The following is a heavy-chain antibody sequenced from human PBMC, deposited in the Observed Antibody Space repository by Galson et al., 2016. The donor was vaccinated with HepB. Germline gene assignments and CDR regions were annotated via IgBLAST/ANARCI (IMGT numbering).Heavy chain of an antibody. CDR3: AIGGGGGVRYFDP. D-gene: IGHD3-16*01. V-gene: IGHV4-4*07. CDR2: VYTAGNT. Sequence: ETLSLTCTVSGASLRDHYWSWIRQPAGEGLEWIGRVYTAGNTHVDPSLRSRDTLSADTSKNQLSLSLKSVTAADTAVYYCAIGGGGGVRYFDPWGQGAQVTVSS. CDR1: GASLRDHY. J-gene: IGHJ4*02.